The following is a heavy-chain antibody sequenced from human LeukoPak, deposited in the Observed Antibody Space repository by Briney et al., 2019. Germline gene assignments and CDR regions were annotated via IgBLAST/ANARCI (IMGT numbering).Heavy chain of an antibody. J-gene: IGHJ4*02. V-gene: IGHV4-30-2*01. D-gene: IGHD5-24*01. CDR3: ARCARDGYSLHFDY. CDR2: IYHSGST. Sequence: SETLSLTCAVSGGSISSGGYSWSWIRQPPGKGLEWIGYIYHSGSTYYNPSLKSRVTISVDRSKNQFSLKLSSVTAADTAVYYCARCARDGYSLHFDYWGQGTLVTVSS. CDR1: GGSISSGGYS.